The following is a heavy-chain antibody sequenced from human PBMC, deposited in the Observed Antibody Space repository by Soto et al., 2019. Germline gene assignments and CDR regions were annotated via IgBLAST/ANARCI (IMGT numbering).Heavy chain of an antibody. CDR2: IYPSDSYT. Sequence: GESLNISCKGSAYSFINYFISWVRQMPGKGLELMGRIYPSDSYTNYSPSFQGHVTISIDKSISSAYVQWSSLKASDTAIYYCAIRTPSNDYWGQGTLVTVSS. CDR3: AIRTPSNDY. J-gene: IGHJ4*02. V-gene: IGHV5-10-1*01. D-gene: IGHD1-7*01. CDR1: AYSFINYF.